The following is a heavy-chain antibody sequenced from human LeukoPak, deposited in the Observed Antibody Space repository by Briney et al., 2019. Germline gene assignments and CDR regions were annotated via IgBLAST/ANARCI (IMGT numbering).Heavy chain of an antibody. CDR2: VSGSGDST. V-gene: IGHV3-23*01. CDR1: GFTFSSYA. Sequence: GGSLRLSCAASGFTFSSYAMSWVRQAPGKGLEWVSAVSGSGDSTHYADSVKGRFTISRDNSKNTLYLQLNSLRAEDTAVYYCAKSTSPLYYYYGMDVWGQGTTVTVSS. J-gene: IGHJ6*02. D-gene: IGHD2-2*01. CDR3: AKSTSPLYYYYGMDV.